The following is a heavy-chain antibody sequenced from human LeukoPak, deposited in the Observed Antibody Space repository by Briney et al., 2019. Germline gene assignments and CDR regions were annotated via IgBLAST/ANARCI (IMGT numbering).Heavy chain of an antibody. Sequence: GGSLRLSCAASGFTFSNYSMHWVRQAPGKGLEWVAVISYDGTNKNYVDSEKGRFTISRDNSKNTLYLQMNSLRTEDTAVYYCARADSSSWHNFDYWGQGTLVTVSS. CDR1: GFTFSNYS. D-gene: IGHD6-13*01. J-gene: IGHJ4*02. CDR3: ARADSSSWHNFDY. V-gene: IGHV3-30-3*01. CDR2: ISYDGTNK.